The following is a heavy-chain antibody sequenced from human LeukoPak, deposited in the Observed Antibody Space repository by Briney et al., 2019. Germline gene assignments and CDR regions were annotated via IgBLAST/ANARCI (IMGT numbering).Heavy chain of an antibody. V-gene: IGHV3-48*03. D-gene: IGHD3-10*01. CDR3: ARPSITLVRGELVYYFDY. Sequence: PGGSLRLSCAASEFTFSSYEMNWVRQAPGKGLEWVSYISSSGSTMYYADSVKGRFTISRDNAKNSLYLQMNSLRAEDTAVYYCARPSITLVRGELVYYFDYWGQGTLVTVSS. J-gene: IGHJ4*02. CDR2: ISSSGSTM. CDR1: EFTFSSYE.